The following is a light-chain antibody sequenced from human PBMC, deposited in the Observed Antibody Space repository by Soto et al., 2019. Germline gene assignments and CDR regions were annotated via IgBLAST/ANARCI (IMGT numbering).Light chain of an antibody. V-gene: IGLV1-36*01. CDR1: SANIGNNA. CDR2: YDD. CDR3: ATWDDSLNGVV. J-gene: IGLJ2*01. Sequence: QSVLTQPPSVSEAPRQRVTISCSGRSANIGNNAVNWYQQLPGKAPKLLIYYDDLLPSGVSDRFSGSKSGTPASLAIRGLQSEDEADYYCATWDDSLNGVVFGGGTKLTVL.